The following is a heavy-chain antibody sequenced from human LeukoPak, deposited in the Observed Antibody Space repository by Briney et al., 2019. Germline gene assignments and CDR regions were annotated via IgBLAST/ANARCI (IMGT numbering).Heavy chain of an antibody. J-gene: IGHJ4*02. D-gene: IGHD4-23*01. CDR3: ARDELGGNHHDY. CDR2: ITSSGGAI. CDR1: GFTFSSYE. Sequence: GGSLRLSCAASGFTFSSYEMNWVRQAPGKGLEWVSYITSSGGAIFYADSVKGRFTISRDNAKNSLYLQMNSLRAEDTAVYYCARDELGGNHHDYWGQGTLVTVSS. V-gene: IGHV3-48*03.